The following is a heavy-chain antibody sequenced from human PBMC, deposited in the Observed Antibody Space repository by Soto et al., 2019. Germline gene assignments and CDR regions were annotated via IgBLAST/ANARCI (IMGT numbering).Heavy chain of an antibody. J-gene: IGHJ6*03. CDR3: AREDGSSQPYYYYYYMDV. D-gene: IGHD2-15*01. CDR1: GYTITSYA. CDR2: INAGNGNT. Sequence: ASVKGSRKASGYTITSYAIHWVRQAPGKRLEWMGWINAGNGNTKYSQKFQGRVTITRDTSASTAYMELSSLRSEDTAVYYCAREDGSSQPYYYYYYMDVWGKGTTVTVSS. V-gene: IGHV1-3*01.